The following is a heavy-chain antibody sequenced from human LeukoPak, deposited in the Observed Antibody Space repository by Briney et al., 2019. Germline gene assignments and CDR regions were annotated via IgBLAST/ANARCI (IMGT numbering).Heavy chain of an antibody. CDR2: INPNSGGT. Sequence: ASVKVSCKAFGYTFTGYYMHWVRQAPGQGLEWMGWINPNSGGTNYAQKFQGRVTMTRDTSISTAYMELSRLRSDDTAVYYCARDVIAARLDAFDIWGQGTMVTVSS. CDR1: GYTFTGYY. V-gene: IGHV1-2*02. CDR3: ARDVIAARLDAFDI. D-gene: IGHD6-6*01. J-gene: IGHJ3*02.